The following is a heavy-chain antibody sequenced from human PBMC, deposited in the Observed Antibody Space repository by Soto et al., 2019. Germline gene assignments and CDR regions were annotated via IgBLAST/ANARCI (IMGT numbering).Heavy chain of an antibody. V-gene: IGHV3-33*01. Sequence: QVQLVESGGGVVQPGRSLRLSCAASGFTFSSYGMHWVRQAPGKGLEWVAVIWYDGSKKYYADSVKGRFTISRDNSKNTLDLQMNSLRAEDTAVYYCAREKAARTSYFGMDVWDQGTTVTVSS. J-gene: IGHJ6*02. CDR2: IWYDGSKK. D-gene: IGHD6-6*01. CDR1: GFTFSSYG. CDR3: AREKAARTSYFGMDV.